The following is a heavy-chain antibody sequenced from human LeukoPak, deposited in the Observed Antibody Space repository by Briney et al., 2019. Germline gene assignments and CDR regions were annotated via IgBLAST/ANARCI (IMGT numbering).Heavy chain of an antibody. Sequence: SETLSLTCTVSGGSISSSSYYWGWIRQPPGKGLEWIGSIYYSGSTNYNPSLKSRVTISVDKSKNQFSLKLSSVTAADTAVYYCARTRWLQFRPHFVDYWGQGTLVTVPS. CDR2: IYYSGST. J-gene: IGHJ4*02. V-gene: IGHV4-39*07. CDR3: ARTRWLQFRPHFVDY. CDR1: GGSISSSSYY. D-gene: IGHD5-24*01.